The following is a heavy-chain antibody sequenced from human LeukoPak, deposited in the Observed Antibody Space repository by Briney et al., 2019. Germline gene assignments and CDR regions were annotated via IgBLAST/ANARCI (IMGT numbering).Heavy chain of an antibody. D-gene: IGHD2-21*02. CDR1: GFIIPSYA. CDR2: ISSDGDNK. CDR3: ARDPVVVMTEADWHFDL. V-gene: IGHV3-30*04. J-gene: IGHJ2*01. Sequence: QSGGSLRLSCAASGFIIPSYALHWVRQAPGKGLEWVAVISSDGDNKYCADSVKGRFTISRDNSKNTLYVQMNSLRTEDTAVYYCARDPVVVMTEADWHFDLWGRGTPVTVSS.